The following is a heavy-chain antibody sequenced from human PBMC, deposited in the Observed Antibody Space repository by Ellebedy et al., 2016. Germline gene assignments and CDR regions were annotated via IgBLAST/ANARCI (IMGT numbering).Heavy chain of an antibody. V-gene: IGHV3-23*01. CDR1: GFTFVTYA. D-gene: IGHD5-24*01. Sequence: GGSLRLSCAASGFTFVTYAMTWVRQAPGKGLEWVSAISGNGDSTFYADSVKGRFTISRDNSKNMLYLQMNSLRAEDTAVHYCAKGMDYFDYWGQGTLVTVSS. CDR3: AKGMDYFDY. CDR2: ISGNGDST. J-gene: IGHJ4*02.